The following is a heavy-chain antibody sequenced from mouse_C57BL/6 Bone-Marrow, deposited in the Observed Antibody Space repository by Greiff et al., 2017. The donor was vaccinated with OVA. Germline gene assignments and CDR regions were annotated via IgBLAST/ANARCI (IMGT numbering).Heavy chain of an antibody. V-gene: IGHV3-6*01. Sequence: EVKLQESGPGLVKPSQSLSLTCSVTGYSITSGYYWNWIRQFPGNQLEWMGYISYDGSHNYNPSLKNRISITLDTSKNPLCLKLNSVTTEDTATYYCARDGYSPDYFDYWGQGTTLTVSS. J-gene: IGHJ2*01. CDR1: GYSITSGYY. D-gene: IGHD2-3*01. CDR3: ARDGYSPDYFDY. CDR2: ISYDGSH.